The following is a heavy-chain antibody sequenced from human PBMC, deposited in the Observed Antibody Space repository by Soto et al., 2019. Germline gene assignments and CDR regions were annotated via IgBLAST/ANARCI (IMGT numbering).Heavy chain of an antibody. D-gene: IGHD3-10*01. Sequence: QVQLVESGGGVVQPGRSLRLSCVTSGFPFNKYGMHWVRQAPGKGLEWVAIIWYDGSEKYYGDSVKGRFTISRDNSRDTLFLQLDSLRADDTAMYYCARLGGSGGDSIDYLGQGTLVTVSS. CDR3: ARLGGSGGDSIDY. J-gene: IGHJ4*02. V-gene: IGHV3-33*01. CDR2: IWYDGSEK. CDR1: GFPFNKYG.